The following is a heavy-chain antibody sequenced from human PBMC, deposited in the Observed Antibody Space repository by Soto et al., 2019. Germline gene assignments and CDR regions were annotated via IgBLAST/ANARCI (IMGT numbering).Heavy chain of an antibody. V-gene: IGHV1-18*01. CDR3: ARARTYYDDSSVQLLDY. CDR1: GYTFTSYG. CDR2: ISAYNGNT. Sequence: QVQLVQSGAEVKKPGASVKVSCKASGYTFTSYGISWVRQAPGQGLEWMGWISAYNGNTNYAQKLQGRVTMTTDTNTSPAYMELRRLGSDDTAVYYCARARTYYDDSSVQLLDYWGQGTLVTVSS. J-gene: IGHJ4*02. D-gene: IGHD3-22*01.